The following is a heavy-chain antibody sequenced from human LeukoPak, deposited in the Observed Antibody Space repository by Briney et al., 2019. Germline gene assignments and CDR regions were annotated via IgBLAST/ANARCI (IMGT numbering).Heavy chain of an antibody. CDR1: GFYFGGHA. CDR3: ARVKRMWELQGPFDY. Sequence: GGSLRLSCVASGFYFGGHAMHWLRQAPGKGLEWVAYITYGSDTMFYADSVKGRFTVSRDNAKNSLYLQMNSLRAEDTAVYYCARVKRMWELQGPFDYWGQGTLVTVSS. V-gene: IGHV3-48*04. D-gene: IGHD1-26*01. J-gene: IGHJ4*02. CDR2: ITYGSDTM.